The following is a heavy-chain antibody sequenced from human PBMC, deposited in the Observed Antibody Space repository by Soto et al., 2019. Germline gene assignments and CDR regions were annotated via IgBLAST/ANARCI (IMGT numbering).Heavy chain of an antibody. CDR2: IIPIFGTP. D-gene: IGHD6-19*01. Sequence: SVKVSCKASGGTFTNYAFSWVRQAPGQGLEWMGGIIPIFGTPDYAQKFQGRVTITADESTRTASVELSSLRSDDTAVYFCAAAAIPVAGRHPDFWGQGTVVTVSS. CDR3: AAAAIPVAGRHPDF. CDR1: GGTFTNYA. J-gene: IGHJ4*02. V-gene: IGHV1-69*13.